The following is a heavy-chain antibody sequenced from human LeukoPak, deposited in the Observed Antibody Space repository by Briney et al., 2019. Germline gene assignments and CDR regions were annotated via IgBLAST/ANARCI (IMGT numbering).Heavy chain of an antibody. D-gene: IGHD1-26*01. J-gene: IGHJ4*02. CDR3: ARFDLGATKCLDY. CDR2: INHSGST. Sequence: SETLCLTCTVSGGSISSGSYYWSWIRQPPGKGLEWIGEINHSGSTNYNPSLKSRVTISVDTSKNQFSLKLSSVTAADTAVYYCARFDLGATKCLDYWGQGTLVTVSS. V-gene: IGHV4-39*07. CDR1: GGSISSGSYY.